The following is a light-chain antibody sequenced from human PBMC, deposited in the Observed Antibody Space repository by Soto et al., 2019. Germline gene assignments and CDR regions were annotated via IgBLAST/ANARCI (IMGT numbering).Light chain of an antibody. J-gene: IGLJ2*01. CDR2: DVN. CDR3: CSYAGSYTLI. CDR1: SSDVGRYKY. V-gene: IGLV2-11*01. Sequence: QSALTQPRSVSGSPGQSVTISCTGTSSDVGRYKYVSWYQQSPGKAPKVIIYDVNNRPSVVPDRFSGSKSGNTASLTISGLQAEDEADYYCCSYAGSYTLIFGGGTKLTVL.